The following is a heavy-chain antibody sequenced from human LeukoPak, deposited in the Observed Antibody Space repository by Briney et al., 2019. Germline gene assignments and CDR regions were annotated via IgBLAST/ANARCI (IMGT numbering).Heavy chain of an antibody. CDR1: GFTFDDYA. D-gene: IGHD5-24*01. Sequence: GRSLRLSCAASGFTFDDYAMHWVRQAPGKGLEWVSGISWNSGSIGYADSVKGRFTISRDNAKNSLYLQMNSLRAEDTALYYCAKVQRWLQLSGYFDYWGQGTLVTVSS. J-gene: IGHJ4*02. CDR3: AKVQRWLQLSGYFDY. CDR2: ISWNSGSI. V-gene: IGHV3-9*01.